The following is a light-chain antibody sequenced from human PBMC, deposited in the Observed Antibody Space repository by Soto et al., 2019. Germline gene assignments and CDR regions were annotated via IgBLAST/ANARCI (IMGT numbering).Light chain of an antibody. Sequence: QSVLTQTPSAAGTPGQTVTISCSGSRSNIGNNAVSWYQQFQGTAPKLLIYNNNQRPSGVPDRFSGSKSGTSASLAISGLQAEEEADYYCATWDDSLNARGVFGGGTKLTVL. V-gene: IGLV1-44*01. J-gene: IGLJ3*02. CDR1: RSNIGNNA. CDR2: NNN. CDR3: ATWDDSLNARGV.